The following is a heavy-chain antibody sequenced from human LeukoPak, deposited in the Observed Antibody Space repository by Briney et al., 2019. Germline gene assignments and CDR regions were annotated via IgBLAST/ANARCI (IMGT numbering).Heavy chain of an antibody. CDR3: ARKSDSLMLRGGDC. CDR2: IYSGGTT. D-gene: IGHD3-10*01. V-gene: IGHV3-66*01. CDR1: EFSVSSNY. Sequence: GGSLRLSCAASEFSVSSNYMTWVRQAPGQGLECVSIIYSGGTTYYADSVRGRFTISRDNSKNTLYLQMDRLRVEDTAVYYCARKSDSLMLRGGDCWGQGTLVTVSS. J-gene: IGHJ4*02.